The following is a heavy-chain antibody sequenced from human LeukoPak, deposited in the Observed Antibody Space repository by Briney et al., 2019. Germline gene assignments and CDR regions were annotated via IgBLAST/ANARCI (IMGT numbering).Heavy chain of an antibody. V-gene: IGHV4-34*01. CDR3: ARGAIVGAPRAPYFY. Sequence: GSLRLSCAASGFTFGSCWMNWIRQPPGKGLEWIGEIDHSGSTNYNPSLKSRVTISVDTSKNQFSLKLSSVTAADTAVYYCARGAIVGAPRAPYFYWGQGTLVTVSS. CDR1: GFTFGSCW. D-gene: IGHD1-26*01. CDR2: IDHSGST. J-gene: IGHJ4*02.